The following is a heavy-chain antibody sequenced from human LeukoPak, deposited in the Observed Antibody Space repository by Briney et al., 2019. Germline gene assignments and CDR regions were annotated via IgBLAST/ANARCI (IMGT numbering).Heavy chain of an antibody. CDR3: ARDLAYSRLDY. D-gene: IGHD5-18*01. V-gene: IGHV3-7*01. CDR2: INPDGNRK. Sequence: GGSLRLSCAVSGLTFSSSWMDWVRQAPGKGLEWVASINPDGNRKYSADSVKGRFTISRDNAENSLYLQMNSLRVEDTAFYYCARDLAYSRLDYWGQGVLVTVSS. CDR1: GLTFSSSW. J-gene: IGHJ4*02.